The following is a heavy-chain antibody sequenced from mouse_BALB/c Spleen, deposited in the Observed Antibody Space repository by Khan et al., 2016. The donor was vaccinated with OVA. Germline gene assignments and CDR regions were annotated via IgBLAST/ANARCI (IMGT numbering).Heavy chain of an antibody. Sequence: EVQLVESGPGLVKPSQSLSLTCTVTGYSITSDYAWNWIRQFPGNKLEWMGYISYSGTTSYNPSLKSRISITRDTSKNQFFLQLNSVTSEDTATYYWARQNYYGYDMDYWGQGTSVSVSS. D-gene: IGHD1-1*01. J-gene: IGHJ4*01. CDR3: ARQNYYGYDMDY. V-gene: IGHV3-2*02. CDR2: ISYSGTT. CDR1: GYSITSDYA.